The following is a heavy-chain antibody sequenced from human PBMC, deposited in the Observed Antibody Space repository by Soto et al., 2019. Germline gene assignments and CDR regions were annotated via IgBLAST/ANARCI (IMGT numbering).Heavy chain of an antibody. CDR2: ISDSDGST. CDR1: GFTFSNYA. J-gene: IGHJ4*02. D-gene: IGHD3-22*01. Sequence: PGGSLRLSCAASGFTFSNYAMSWVRQAPGKGLEWVSGISDSDGSTYYADSVRGRFTISRDNSKNTLYLQMNSLRAEDTALYYCATRNYYDSRGYYYMWYFDYWGQGALVTVSS. CDR3: ATRNYYDSRGYYYMWYFDY. V-gene: IGHV3-23*01.